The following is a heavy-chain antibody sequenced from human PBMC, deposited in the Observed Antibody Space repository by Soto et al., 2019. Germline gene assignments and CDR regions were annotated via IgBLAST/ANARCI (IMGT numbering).Heavy chain of an antibody. CDR2: TYTGGST. Sequence: EVQLVETGGDLIQSGGSLRLSCAASGFALSSCYMMWVRQAPGKGLECVSITYTGGSTHYADSVKGRFTDSRDDSTNTLYLQMNKLKAEGTAVYYCAGGPQITSDYAMDVWGQGTTVIVSS. D-gene: IGHD1-20*01. CDR3: AGGPQITSDYAMDV. J-gene: IGHJ6*02. CDR1: GFALSSCY. V-gene: IGHV3-53*02.